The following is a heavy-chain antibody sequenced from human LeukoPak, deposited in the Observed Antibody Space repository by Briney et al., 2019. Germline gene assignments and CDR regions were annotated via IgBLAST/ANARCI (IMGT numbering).Heavy chain of an antibody. CDR3: ARDGRSSSPEYAFDI. V-gene: IGHV4-4*07. D-gene: IGHD6-6*01. CDR2: ISTSWCN. J-gene: IGHJ3*02. Sequence: SQTLSLICTVSVGSIRSYHWSWIRQPAGKGLEWIGRISTSWCNNLNPSLQSQGNLDLDTSNNQFSLKLSSVTAADTAVYYCARDGRSSSPEYAFDIWGQGTMVTVSS. CDR1: VGSIRSYH.